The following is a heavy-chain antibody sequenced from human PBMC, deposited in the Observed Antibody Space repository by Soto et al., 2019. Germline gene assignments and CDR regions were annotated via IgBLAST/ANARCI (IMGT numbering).Heavy chain of an antibody. V-gene: IGHV3-7*03. CDR3: ARDRYQLAFDY. Sequence: PGGFLRLSCAASGFTFSSYWMSWVRQAPGKGLEWVANIKQDGSEKYYVDSVKGRFTISRDNAKNSLYLQMNSLRAEDTAVYYCARDRYQLAFDYWGQGTLVTVSS. D-gene: IGHD6-6*01. CDR2: IKQDGSEK. CDR1: GFTFSSYW. J-gene: IGHJ4*02.